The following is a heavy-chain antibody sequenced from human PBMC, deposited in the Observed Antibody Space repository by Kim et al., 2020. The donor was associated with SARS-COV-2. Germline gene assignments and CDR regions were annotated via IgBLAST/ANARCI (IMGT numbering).Heavy chain of an antibody. J-gene: IGHJ3*02. D-gene: IGHD3-10*01. V-gene: IGHV3-53*01. CDR3: ARGGVVRGRGGAFDI. Sequence: DSVKGRFTISRDNSKNTLYLQMNSLRAEDTAVYYCARGGVVRGRGGAFDIWGQGTMVTVSS.